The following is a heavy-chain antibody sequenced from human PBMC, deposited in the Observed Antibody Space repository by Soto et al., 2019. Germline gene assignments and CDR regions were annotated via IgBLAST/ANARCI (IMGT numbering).Heavy chain of an antibody. D-gene: IGHD6-19*01. Sequence: EVQLLESGGGLVQPGGSPRLSCAASGFTFSSYAMSWVRQAPGKGLEWVSAISGSGGSTYYADSVKGRFTISRDNSKNTLYLQMNSLRAEDTAVYYCAKIEYSSGWYGGGFDYWGQGTLVTVSS. CDR2: ISGSGGST. V-gene: IGHV3-23*01. CDR3: AKIEYSSGWYGGGFDY. CDR1: GFTFSSYA. J-gene: IGHJ4*02.